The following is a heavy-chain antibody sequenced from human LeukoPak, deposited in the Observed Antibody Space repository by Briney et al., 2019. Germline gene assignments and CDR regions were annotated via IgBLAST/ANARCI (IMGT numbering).Heavy chain of an antibody. CDR2: TYYRSKWYN. Sequence: SQTLSLTCAISGDSVSSNSAAWNWIRQSPSRGLEWLGRTYYRSKWYNDYAVSVKSRITINPDTSKNQFSLQLNSVTPEDTAVYYCARGGGRGWYAVTEAIRFGIAVVGTDNWFDPWGQGTLVTVSS. V-gene: IGHV6-1*01. D-gene: IGHD6-19*01. J-gene: IGHJ5*02. CDR1: GDSVSSNSAA. CDR3: ARGGGRGWYAVTEAIRFGIAVVGTDNWFDP.